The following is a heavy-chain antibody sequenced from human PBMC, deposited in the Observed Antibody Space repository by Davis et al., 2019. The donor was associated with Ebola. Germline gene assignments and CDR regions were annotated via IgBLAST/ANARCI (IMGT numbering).Heavy chain of an antibody. D-gene: IGHD2-15*01. CDR2: ITGSSSYI. Sequence: GGSLRLSCAASGFTFGSYGMNWVRQAPGKRLEWVSSITGSSSYIYYADSAKGRFTISRDNAKNSLYLQMNSLRAEDTAVYYCAKDFPPPVVAAKTGVYDWGQGTLVTVSS. CDR1: GFTFGSYG. CDR3: AKDFPPPVVAAKTGVYD. J-gene: IGHJ4*02. V-gene: IGHV3-21*04.